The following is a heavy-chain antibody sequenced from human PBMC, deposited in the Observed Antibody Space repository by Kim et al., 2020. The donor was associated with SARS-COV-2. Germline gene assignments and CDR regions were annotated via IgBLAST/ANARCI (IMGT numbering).Heavy chain of an antibody. CDR3: VAGHGAW. V-gene: IGHV3-66*01. CDR1: GFIVSSGD. Sequence: GGSLRLSCAASGFIVSSGDMSWVRQAPGMGLEWVSVIYTGGRTDYTDSVKGRFTISRDNSKNTLYLQMISLRAEDTSVYYCVAGHGAWWGQGTLVTVSS. D-gene: IGHD4-17*01. CDR2: IYTGGRT. J-gene: IGHJ4*02.